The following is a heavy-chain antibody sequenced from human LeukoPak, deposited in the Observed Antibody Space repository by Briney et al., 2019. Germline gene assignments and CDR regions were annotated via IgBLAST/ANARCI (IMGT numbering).Heavy chain of an antibody. V-gene: IGHV4-59*13. CDR3: ARVNPLGYFDQ. J-gene: IGHJ4*02. CDR1: GGFTSAYY. Sequence: PSETLSLTCTVSGGFTSAYYWSWVRQPLGKGLEWIGSVFYSRNSNYNPSLTRRVAMSVDTSKSHFSLKLTSVIAADTAVYYCARVNPLGYFDQWGQGILVAVSS. CDR2: VFYSRNS.